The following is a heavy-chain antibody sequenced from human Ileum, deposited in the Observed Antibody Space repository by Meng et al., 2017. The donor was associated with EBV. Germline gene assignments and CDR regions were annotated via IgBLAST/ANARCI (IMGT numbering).Heavy chain of an antibody. V-gene: IGHV4-4*02. CDR2: IYHSGST. CDR3: AREVAAAGGFDY. CDR1: GGSIRSSTW. Sequence: HVHLVESRRARVKPSEVLSLTCAVSGGSIRSSTWWSWVRQPPGKVLEWIGEIYHSGSTNYNPSLKSRVTISVDKSKNQFSLKLSSVTAADTAVYYCAREVAAAGGFDYWGQGTLVTVSS. J-gene: IGHJ4*02. D-gene: IGHD6-13*01.